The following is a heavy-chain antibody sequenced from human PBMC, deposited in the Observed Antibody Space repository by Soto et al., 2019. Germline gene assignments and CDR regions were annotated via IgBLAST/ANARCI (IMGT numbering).Heavy chain of an antibody. V-gene: IGHV3-7*01. CDR1: GFLFSSHW. CDR3: VRNTN. J-gene: IGHJ4*02. CDR2: INQDGSEK. D-gene: IGHD1-26*01. Sequence: PGGSLRLSCSASGFLFSSHWMSWVRQAPGKGLEWVANINQDGSEKDYVDSVKGRFTISRDNAKKSLDLQMNSLRAEDTAVYYCVRNTNWGQGTLVTVSS.